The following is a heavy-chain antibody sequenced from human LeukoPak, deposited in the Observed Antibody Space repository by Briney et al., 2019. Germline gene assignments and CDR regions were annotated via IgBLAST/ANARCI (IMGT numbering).Heavy chain of an antibody. CDR1: GGSISSGSYY. CDR3: ARNSGYDLNWFDP. J-gene: IGHJ5*02. Sequence: SQTLPLTCTVSGGSISSGSYYWSWIRQPAGKGLEWIGRIYTSGSTNYNPSLKRRVTISVDTSKNQFSLKLSSVTAADTAVYYCARNSGYDLNWFDPWGQGTLVTVSS. V-gene: IGHV4-61*02. D-gene: IGHD5-12*01. CDR2: IYTSGST.